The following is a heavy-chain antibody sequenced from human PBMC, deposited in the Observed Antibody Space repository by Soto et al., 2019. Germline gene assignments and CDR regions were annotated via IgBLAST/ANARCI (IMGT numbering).Heavy chain of an antibody. D-gene: IGHD5-12*01. Sequence: GSLRLSCAASGFTFSSYAMHWVRQAPGKGLEYVSAISSNGGSTDYANSVKGRFTISRDNSKSTLYLQMGSLRAEDMAVYYCARGGRGYEFDYWGQGTLVTVSS. CDR2: ISSNGGST. CDR3: ARGGRGYEFDY. V-gene: IGHV3-64*01. J-gene: IGHJ4*02. CDR1: GFTFSSYA.